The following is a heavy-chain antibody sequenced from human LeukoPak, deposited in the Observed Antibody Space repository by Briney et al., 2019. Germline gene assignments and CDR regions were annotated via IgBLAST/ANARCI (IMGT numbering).Heavy chain of an antibody. CDR1: GFTVGDYA. CDR2: ISRNSGTL. Sequence: GGSLRLSCAASGFTVGDYAMHWVRHAPGKGLEWVSGISRNSGTLGYADSVKGRFIISRDNAKNSLYLQMNSLRAEDTALYYCTKDIDIWGNHRYGASDIWGQGTIVTVSS. V-gene: IGHV3-9*01. CDR3: TKDIDIWGNHRYGASDI. J-gene: IGHJ3*02. D-gene: IGHD3-16*02.